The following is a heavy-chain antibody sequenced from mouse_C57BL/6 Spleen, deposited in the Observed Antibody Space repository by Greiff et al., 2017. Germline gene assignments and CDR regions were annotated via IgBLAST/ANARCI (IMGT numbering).Heavy chain of an antibody. CDR3: TTGQRGY. J-gene: IGHJ2*01. Sequence: VQLKESGAELVRPGASVKLSCTASGFNIKDDYMHWVKQRPEQGLEWIGWIDPENGDTEYASKFQGKATITADTSSNTAYLQLSSRTSEDTAVYYCTTGQRGYWGQGTTLTVSS. CDR1: GFNIKDDY. V-gene: IGHV14-4*01. D-gene: IGHD3-3*01. CDR2: IDPENGDT.